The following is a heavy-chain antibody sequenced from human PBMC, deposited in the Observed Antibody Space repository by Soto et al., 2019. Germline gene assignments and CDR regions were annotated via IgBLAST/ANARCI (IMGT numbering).Heavy chain of an antibody. D-gene: IGHD3-9*01. CDR1: GYTFNSYA. V-gene: IGHV1-3*01. CDR2: VNGGNGNT. CDR3: ARDIGGYYDILTGYLAGWFDP. J-gene: IGHJ5*02. Sequence: QVQLVQAGAEVKKPGASVKVSFQASGYTFNSYAIHWVRPAPGQRPEGMGLVNGGNGNTKYSQKFQGRVTITRDTSASTAYMELSSLRSEDTAVYYCARDIGGYYDILTGYLAGWFDPWGQGTLVTVSS.